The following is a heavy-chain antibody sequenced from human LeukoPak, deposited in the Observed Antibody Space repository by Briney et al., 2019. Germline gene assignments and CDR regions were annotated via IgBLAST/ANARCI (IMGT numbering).Heavy chain of an antibody. V-gene: IGHV4-59*12. CDR1: GVSISSYY. J-gene: IGHJ4*02. D-gene: IGHD5-18*01. CDR3: ARGYSYGPYFDY. CDR2: IYYIGST. Sequence: SETLSLACTVSGVSISSYYWSWIRQPPGKGLEWIGYIYYIGSTNYNPSLKSRVTISVDTSKNQFSLKLSSVTAADTAVYYCARGYSYGPYFDYWGQGTLVTVSS.